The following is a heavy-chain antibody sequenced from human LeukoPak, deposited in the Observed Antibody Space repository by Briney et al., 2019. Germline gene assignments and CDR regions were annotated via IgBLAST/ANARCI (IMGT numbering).Heavy chain of an antibody. CDR2: ITEGGRHT. CDR3: AKDKGKPVYYYMDV. CDR1: GFTFDDYA. J-gene: IGHJ6*03. V-gene: IGHV3-43*02. Sequence: GGSLRLSCAASGFTFDDYAMHWVRQAPGKGLEWVSLITEGGRHTFYADSVKGRFTISRDNSKNSLYLQMNSLTTEDTALYYCAKDKGKPVYYYMDVWGKGATVTVSS.